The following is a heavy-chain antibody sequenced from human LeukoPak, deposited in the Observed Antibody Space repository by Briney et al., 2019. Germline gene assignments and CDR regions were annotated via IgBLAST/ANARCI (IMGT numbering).Heavy chain of an antibody. CDR3: ARPSSGYYEAIRAGLGP. CDR2: INPNSGGT. D-gene: IGHD3-22*01. J-gene: IGHJ5*02. CDR1: GYTFTGYY. V-gene: IGHV1-2*02. Sequence: GASVKVSCKASGYTFTGYYMHWVRQAPGQGLEWMGWINPNSGGTNYAQKFQGRVTMTRDTSISTAYMELSRLRSDDTAAYYCARPSSGYYEAIRAGLGPWGQGTLVTVSS.